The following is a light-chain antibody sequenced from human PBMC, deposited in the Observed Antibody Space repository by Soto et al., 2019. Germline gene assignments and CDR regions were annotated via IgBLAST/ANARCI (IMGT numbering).Light chain of an antibody. CDR3: ALYLGGGITV. Sequence: QTVVTQEPSISVSPGGTVTRTCGLTSGSVSITSYPSWFQQTPGQAPRTLIYSPNTRSSGVSDRFSGSILGSKAALTITGAQAADESHYYCALYLGGGITVFGGGTQLTVL. CDR2: SPN. J-gene: IGLJ3*02. CDR1: SGSVSITSY. V-gene: IGLV8-61*01.